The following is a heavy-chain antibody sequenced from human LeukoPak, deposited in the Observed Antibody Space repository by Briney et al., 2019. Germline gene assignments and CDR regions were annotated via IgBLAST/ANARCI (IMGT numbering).Heavy chain of an antibody. Sequence: PSETLSLTCAVSGYFISSGYYWGSIRQPPGKGLEWIGSIYQSGSIYYNPSLKSRVTISADTTKNHFSLKLSSVTAADTAVYYCARAPPTRYYFDYWGQGTLVTVSS. CDR2: IYQSGSI. CDR1: GYFISSGYY. D-gene: IGHD1-26*01. CDR3: ARAPPTRYYFDY. J-gene: IGHJ4*02. V-gene: IGHV4-38-2*01.